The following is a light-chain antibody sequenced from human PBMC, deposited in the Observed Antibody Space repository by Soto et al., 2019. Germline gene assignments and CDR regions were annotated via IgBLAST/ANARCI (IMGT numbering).Light chain of an antibody. CDR1: SSDVGSYNR. CDR3: SSYTSSSTYV. J-gene: IGLJ1*01. Sequence: QSALTQPPSVSGSPGQSVTISCTGTSSDVGSYNRLSWYQQPPGTAPKLMLYEVSNRPSGVPDRFSGSKSGNTASLTISGLQAEDEADYYCSSYTSSSTYVFGTGTKLTVL. CDR2: EVS. V-gene: IGLV2-18*02.